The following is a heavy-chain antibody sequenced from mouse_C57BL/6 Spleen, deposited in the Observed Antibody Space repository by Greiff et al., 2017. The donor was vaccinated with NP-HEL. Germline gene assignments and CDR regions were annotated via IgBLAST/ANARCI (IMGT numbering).Heavy chain of an antibody. V-gene: IGHV1-64*01. Sequence: QVQLQQPGAELVKPGDSVKLSCKASGYTFTSYWMHWVKQRPGQGLEWIGMIHPNSGSTNYNEKFKSKATLTVDKSSSTAYMQLSSLTSEDSAVYYCARVYGRDYFDYWGQGTTLTVSS. CDR1: GYTFTSYW. CDR3: ARVYGRDYFDY. J-gene: IGHJ2*01. CDR2: IHPNSGST. D-gene: IGHD1-1*01.